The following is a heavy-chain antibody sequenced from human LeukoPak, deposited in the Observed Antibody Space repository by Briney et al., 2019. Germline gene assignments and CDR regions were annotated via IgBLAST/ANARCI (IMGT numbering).Heavy chain of an antibody. D-gene: IGHD6-6*01. Sequence: GGSLRLSCAASGFTVSSNYMNWVRQAPGKGLEWVSVIYGGGNIYYADSVKGRFTISRDNSKNTLYLQMNSLRAEAAAVYYCARTSAESTAALRAPFDYWGQGTLATVSS. CDR2: IYGGGNI. CDR1: GFTVSSNY. CDR3: ARTSAESTAALRAPFDY. V-gene: IGHV3-53*01. J-gene: IGHJ4*02.